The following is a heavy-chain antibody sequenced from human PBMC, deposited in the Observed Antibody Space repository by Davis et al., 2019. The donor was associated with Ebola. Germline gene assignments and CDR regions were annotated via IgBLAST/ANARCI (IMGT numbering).Heavy chain of an antibody. J-gene: IGHJ4*02. CDR3: ARGRIAARLSLFDY. CDR2: IHYSGST. Sequence: SETLSPTCTVAGPSTSSYYWSWIRQLPGKGLEWIGSIHYSGSTTYNPSLKSRVALSVDTPKNQPSLKLSSVTAADTAVYYCARGRIAARLSLFDYWGQGTLVTVSS. D-gene: IGHD6-6*01. CDR1: GPSTSSYY. V-gene: IGHV4-59*01.